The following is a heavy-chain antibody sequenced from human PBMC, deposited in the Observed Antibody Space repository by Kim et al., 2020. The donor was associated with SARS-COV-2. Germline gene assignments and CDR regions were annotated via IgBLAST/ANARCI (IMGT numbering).Heavy chain of an antibody. CDR3: ARDRSQSVKIDY. CDR1: GFTFSSYG. V-gene: IGHV3-33*01. Sequence: GGSLRLSCAASGFTFSSYGMHWVRQAPGKGLEWVAVIWYDGSNKYYADSVKGRFTISRDNSKNTLYLQMNSLRAEDTAVYYCARDRSQSVKIDYWGQGTLVTVSS. CDR2: IWYDGSNK. J-gene: IGHJ4*02.